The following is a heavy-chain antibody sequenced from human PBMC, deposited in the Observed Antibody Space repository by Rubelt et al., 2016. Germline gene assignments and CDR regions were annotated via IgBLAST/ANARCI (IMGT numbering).Heavy chain of an antibody. CDR3: ARNGAYRCFGY. D-gene: IGHD5-18*01. CDR2: IYYSGST. V-gene: IGHV4-39*01. J-gene: IGHJ4*02. Sequence: QLQLQESGPGLVKPSETLSLTCTVSGGSISSSSYYWGWIRQPPGTGLEWIGSIYYSGSTYYNPSRKGRVTRCVDTSKNQFSVRLSSVAAAEAAVYYCARNGAYRCFGYWGQGTLVTVSS. CDR1: GGSISSSSYY.